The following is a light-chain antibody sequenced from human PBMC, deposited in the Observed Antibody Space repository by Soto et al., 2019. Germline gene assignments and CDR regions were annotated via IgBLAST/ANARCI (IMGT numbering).Light chain of an antibody. CDR2: SAS. V-gene: IGKV1-39*01. CDR3: QQSFSIPYI. J-gene: IGKJ2*01. Sequence: DIQMTQSPSSLSAFAGDRVTMTCRASQSISSNLNWYQQKPGKAPKLLIYSASSLQSGVPSRFSGSGSGTDFTLTITSLQPEDFATYYCQQSFSIPYIFGQGTKLDIK. CDR1: QSISSN.